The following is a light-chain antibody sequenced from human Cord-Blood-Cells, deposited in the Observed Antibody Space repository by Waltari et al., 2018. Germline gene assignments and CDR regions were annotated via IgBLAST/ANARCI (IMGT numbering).Light chain of an antibody. V-gene: IGKV3-11*01. Sequence: EIVLLQPPATPSLSPADRATLSCRASQSVSSYLAWYQQKPGQAPRLLIYDASNRATGIPARFSGSGSGTDFTLTISSLEPEDFAVYYCQQRSNWPPITFGQGTRLEIK. CDR2: DAS. CDR3: QQRSNWPPIT. J-gene: IGKJ5*01. CDR1: QSVSSY.